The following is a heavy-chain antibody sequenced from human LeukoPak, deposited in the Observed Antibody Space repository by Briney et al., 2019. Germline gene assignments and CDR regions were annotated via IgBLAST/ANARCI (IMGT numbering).Heavy chain of an antibody. Sequence: SQTLSLTCAVSGGSISSGGYSWSWIRQPPGKGLEWIGYIYYSGTTYYNPSLKSRVTISIDTSKNQFSLRLTSVTAADTAVYYCARDLTSWGQGTLVTVSS. CDR2: IYYSGTT. CDR3: ARDLTS. J-gene: IGHJ5*02. CDR1: GGSISSGGYS. D-gene: IGHD3-9*01. V-gene: IGHV4-31*11.